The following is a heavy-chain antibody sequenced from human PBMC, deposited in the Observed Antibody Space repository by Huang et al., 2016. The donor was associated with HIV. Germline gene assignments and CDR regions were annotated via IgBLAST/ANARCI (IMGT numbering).Heavy chain of an antibody. CDR1: GYTFTSYC. D-gene: IGHD6-13*01. CDR3: ARDALAVAGSPPDY. Sequence: QVQLVQSGGEVKKPGASVKVSCKASGYTFTSYCISWVRQAPGQGLEWLGRISAYNGDTNYAQKFQGRVTMTTDTSTSTAYLELRSLRSDDTAMYYCARDALAVAGSPPDYWGQGTLVTVSS. J-gene: IGHJ4*02. V-gene: IGHV1-18*04. CDR2: ISAYNGDT.